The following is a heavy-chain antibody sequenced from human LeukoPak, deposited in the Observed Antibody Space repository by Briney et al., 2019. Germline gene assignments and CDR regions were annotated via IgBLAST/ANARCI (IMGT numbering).Heavy chain of an antibody. D-gene: IGHD3-3*01. V-gene: IGHV4-61*08. CDR1: GGSISSGGYY. J-gene: IGHJ3*02. Sequence: PSETLSLTCTVSGGSISSGGYYWSWIRQPPGKGLEWIGYIYHSGSTNYNPSLKGRVTISVDTSKNQFSLKLSSVTAADTAVYYCAREGNLDFWSGPERVDAFDIWGQGTMVTVSS. CDR2: IYHSGST. CDR3: AREGNLDFWSGPERVDAFDI.